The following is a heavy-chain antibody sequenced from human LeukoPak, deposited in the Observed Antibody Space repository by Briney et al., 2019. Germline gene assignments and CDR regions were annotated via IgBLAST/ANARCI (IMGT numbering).Heavy chain of an antibody. V-gene: IGHV3-23*01. D-gene: IGHD1-1*01. CDR3: AKSNHWPALDY. Sequence: GGSLRPSCAASGFTFSSYAMNWVRRAPGKGLEWVSAISGSGGSTYYADSVKGRFTISRDNSKNTLYLQMNSLRAEDTALYYCAKSNHWPALDYWGQGTLVTVSS. CDR2: ISGSGGST. J-gene: IGHJ4*02. CDR1: GFTFSSYA.